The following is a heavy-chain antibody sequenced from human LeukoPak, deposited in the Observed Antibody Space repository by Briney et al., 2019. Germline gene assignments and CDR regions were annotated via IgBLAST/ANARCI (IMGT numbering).Heavy chain of an antibody. CDR2: IKQDGTEE. CDR1: GFTFSSYW. Sequence: GGSLRLSCGASGFTFSSYWMSWVRQAPGKGLEWVANIKQDGTEEYYVDSVRGRFTISRDNARYSLYLQMKSLRAEGTAVYYCAREYYYDSSGPDYWGQGTLVTVSS. D-gene: IGHD3-22*01. J-gene: IGHJ4*02. V-gene: IGHV3-7*05. CDR3: AREYYYDSSGPDY.